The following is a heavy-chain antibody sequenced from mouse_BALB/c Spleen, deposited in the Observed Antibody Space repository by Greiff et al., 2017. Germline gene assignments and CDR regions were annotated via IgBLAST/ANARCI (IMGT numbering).Heavy chain of an antibody. D-gene: IGHD2-1*01. J-gene: IGHJ4*01. Sequence: EVKVVESGGGLVQPGGSRKLSCAASGFTFSSFGMHWVRQAPEKGLEWVAYISSGSSTIYYADTVKGRFTISRDNPKNTLFLQMTSLRSEDTAMYYCASSLYGNYFYYYDMNYWGQGTSVTVSS. CDR3: ASSLYGNYFYYYDMNY. CDR2: ISSGSSTI. V-gene: IGHV5-17*02. CDR1: GFTFSSFG.